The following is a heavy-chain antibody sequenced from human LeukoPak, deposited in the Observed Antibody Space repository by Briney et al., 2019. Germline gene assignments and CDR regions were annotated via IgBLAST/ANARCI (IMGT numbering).Heavy chain of an antibody. J-gene: IGHJ3*02. CDR3: ARASSSWYLGAFDI. Sequence: GGSLRLSCAASGFTFSSYDMHWVRQATGKGLEWVSAIGTAGDTYYPGSVKGRFTISRENAKSSLYLQMNSLRAGDTAVYYCARASSSWYLGAFDIWGQGTMVTVSS. D-gene: IGHD6-13*01. CDR1: GFTFSSYD. CDR2: IGTAGDT. V-gene: IGHV3-13*01.